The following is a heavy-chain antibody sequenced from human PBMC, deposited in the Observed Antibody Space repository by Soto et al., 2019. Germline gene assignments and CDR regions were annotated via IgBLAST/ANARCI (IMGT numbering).Heavy chain of an antibody. D-gene: IGHD3-10*01. CDR3: ARVNQSQYRRGDNWFDP. CDR2: INPYSGNT. Sequence: ASVKVSCKASGYTFSNYGLSWVRQAPGQGLEWMGWINPYSGNTKYIQKLQGRVTLTTDTSTSTAYMELRSLRSDDTAVYYCARVNQSQYRRGDNWFDPWGQGTLVTVSS. CDR1: GYTFSNYG. J-gene: IGHJ5*02. V-gene: IGHV1-18*04.